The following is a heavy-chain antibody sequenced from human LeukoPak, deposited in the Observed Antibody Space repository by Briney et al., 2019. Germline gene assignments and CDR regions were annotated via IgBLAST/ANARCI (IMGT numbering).Heavy chain of an antibody. CDR1: GFTFSSYS. CDR3: AKIDVVRYFDWLDNDAFDI. CDR2: ISSSSSTI. Sequence: QPGGSLRLSCAASGFTFSSYSMNWVRQAPGKGLEWVSYISSSSSTIYYADSVKGRFTISRDNSKNTLYLQMNSLRAEDTAVYYCAKIDVVRYFDWLDNDAFDIWGQGTMVTVSS. V-gene: IGHV3-48*01. D-gene: IGHD3-9*01. J-gene: IGHJ3*02.